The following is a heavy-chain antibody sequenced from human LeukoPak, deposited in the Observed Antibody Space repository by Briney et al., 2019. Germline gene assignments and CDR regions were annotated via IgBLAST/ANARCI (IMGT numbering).Heavy chain of an antibody. CDR3: VTYYFDSSGPKKNY. CDR2: TNHSGST. J-gene: IGHJ4*02. CDR1: GGSFSGYY. D-gene: IGHD3-22*01. Sequence: SETLSLTCAVYGGSFSGYYCSWIRQPPGKGLEWIGETNHSGSTNYNPSLKSRVTISVDTSKKQFSLKLSSVTAADTAVYYCVTYYFDSSGPKKNYWGQGTLVTVSS. V-gene: IGHV4-34*01.